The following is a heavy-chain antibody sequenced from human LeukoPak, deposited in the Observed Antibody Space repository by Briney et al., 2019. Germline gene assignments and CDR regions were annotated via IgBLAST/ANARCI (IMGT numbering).Heavy chain of an antibody. Sequence: ASVKVSCKASGYTFTGYYIHWVRQAPGQGLEWMGWINPNSGDTNYAQNLQGRVTMTRDTSISTAYMELSRLTSDDTAVYYCARDHDISTVYSSDPWGQGTLVTVSS. J-gene: IGHJ5*02. CDR3: ARDHDISTVYSSDP. V-gene: IGHV1-2*02. CDR2: INPNSGDT. CDR1: GYTFTGYY. D-gene: IGHD3-9*01.